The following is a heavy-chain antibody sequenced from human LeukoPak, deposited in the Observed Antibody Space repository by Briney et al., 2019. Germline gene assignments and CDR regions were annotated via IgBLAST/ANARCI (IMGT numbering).Heavy chain of an antibody. J-gene: IGHJ5*02. D-gene: IGHD3-10*01. CDR2: INHSGST. Sequence: PSETLSLTCAVSGGSFSGCYWSWIRQPPGKGLEWIGEINHSGSTYYNPSLKSRVTISVDTSKNQFSLKLSSVTAADTAVYYCARDRGSYYGSGSYLFDPWGQGTLVTVSS. CDR1: GGSFSGCY. CDR3: ARDRGSYYGSGSYLFDP. V-gene: IGHV4-34*09.